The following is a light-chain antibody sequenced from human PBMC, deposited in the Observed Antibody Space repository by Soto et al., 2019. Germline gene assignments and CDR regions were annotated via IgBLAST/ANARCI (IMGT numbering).Light chain of an antibody. J-gene: IGKJ3*01. Sequence: IQLTQSPSSLSASVGDIVTITCLASQGVTSYLAWYQQKPAKAPKLLIYAASTLQSGGPSRFSGSGSVTDFTLTISSLQPEDFATYYCLQLNTYPFTFGPGTKVEIK. CDR3: LQLNTYPFT. CDR2: AAS. V-gene: IGKV1-9*01. CDR1: QGVTSY.